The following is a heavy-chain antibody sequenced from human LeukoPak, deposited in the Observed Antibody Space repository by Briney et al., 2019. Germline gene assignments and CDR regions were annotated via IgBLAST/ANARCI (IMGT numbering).Heavy chain of an antibody. D-gene: IGHD1-14*01. CDR1: GASISSYY. Sequence: SETLSLTCAVSGASISSYYWSWVRQPPGKGLEWIGYIYYSGSTNYSPSLKSRVTISVDTSKNQFSLKLSSVTAADTAVYYCARAPDSYFDYWGQGTLVTVSS. V-gene: IGHV4-59*01. CDR3: ARAPDSYFDY. J-gene: IGHJ4*02. CDR2: IYYSGST.